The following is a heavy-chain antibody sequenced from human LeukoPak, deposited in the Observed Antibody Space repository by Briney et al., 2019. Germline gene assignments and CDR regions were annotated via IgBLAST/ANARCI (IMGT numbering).Heavy chain of an antibody. D-gene: IGHD7-27*01. V-gene: IGHV3-23*01. J-gene: IGHJ6*03. CDR1: GLRQYGISNYA. Sequence: GGSLRLSCVASGLRQYGISNYAMTWVRQAPGKGLEWVSTLTHDSETIYHADSVKGRFTISRDNSKNTLFLQMGSLRADDTAVYYCAKNWGSSYYYMDVWGTGTTVTVSS. CDR3: AKNWGSSYYYMDV. CDR2: LTHDSETI.